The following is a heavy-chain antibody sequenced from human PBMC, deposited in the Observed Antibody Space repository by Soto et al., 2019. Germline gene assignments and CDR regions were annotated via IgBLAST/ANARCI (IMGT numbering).Heavy chain of an antibody. Sequence: PGGSLRLSCAASGFTFSSYGMHWVRQAPGKGLEWVAVISYDGSNKYYADSVKGRFTISRDNSKNTLYLQMNSLRAEDTAVYYCAKEVGAPGSYWGQGTLVTSPQ. V-gene: IGHV3-30*18. CDR1: GFTFSSYG. D-gene: IGHD1-26*01. J-gene: IGHJ4*02. CDR2: ISYDGSNK. CDR3: AKEVGAPGSY.